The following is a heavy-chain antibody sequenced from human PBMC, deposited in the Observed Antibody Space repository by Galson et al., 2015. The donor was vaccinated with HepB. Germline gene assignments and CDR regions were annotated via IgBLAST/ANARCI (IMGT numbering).Heavy chain of an antibody. CDR1: GFSFSDYY. D-gene: IGHD3-22*01. CDR3: AGQYYYESTGYLEGGY. Sequence: SLRLSCAASGFSFSDYYMSWIRQAPGEGLEWVSFISSSGSTRYYAASVKGRFTISRDNAKNSLYLQMNSLRAEDTAVYYCAGQYYYESTGYLEGGYWGQGTLVTVSS. CDR2: ISSSGSTR. V-gene: IGHV3-11*01. J-gene: IGHJ4*02.